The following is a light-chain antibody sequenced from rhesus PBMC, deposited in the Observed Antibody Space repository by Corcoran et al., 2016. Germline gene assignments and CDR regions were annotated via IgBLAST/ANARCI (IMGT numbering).Light chain of an antibody. Sequence: DIQMTQSPSSLSASVGDRVTITCRASQTISSYLAWYQQKPGKVPKLLIYAASTLQSGVPSRFCGMGSGTGVTLTISSLQPEEVATYYCHQHNRHPRTFGQGTKVEIK. J-gene: IGKJ1*01. V-gene: IGKV1-44*03. CDR1: QTISSY. CDR3: HQHNRHPRT. CDR2: AAS.